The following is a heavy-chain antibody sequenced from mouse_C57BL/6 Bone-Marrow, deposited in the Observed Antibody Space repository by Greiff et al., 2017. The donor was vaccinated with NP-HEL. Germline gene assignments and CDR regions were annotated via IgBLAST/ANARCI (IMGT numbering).Heavy chain of an antibody. J-gene: IGHJ1*03. V-gene: IGHV1-55*01. CDR1: GYTFTSYW. CDR3: ARGTYDGYYPYFDV. Sequence: QVQLQQPGAELVKPGASVKMSCKASGYTFTSYWITWVKQRPGEGLEWIGDLYPGSGSTNYNEKFKSKATLTVDTSSSTAYMQLSSLTSEDSAVYYCARGTYDGYYPYFDVWGTGTTVTVSS. D-gene: IGHD2-3*01. CDR2: LYPGSGST.